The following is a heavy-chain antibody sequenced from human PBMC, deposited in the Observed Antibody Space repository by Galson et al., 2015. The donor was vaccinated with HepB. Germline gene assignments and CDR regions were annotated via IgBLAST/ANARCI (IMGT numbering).Heavy chain of an antibody. J-gene: IGHJ6*02. D-gene: IGHD5-18*01. CDR1: GFIFTDYY. V-gene: IGHV3-11*01. CDR3: ARDLRIQPNYFYFYGMDV. Sequence: SLRLSCAASGFIFTDYYMSWIRQAPGRGLEWVSYISGSGSTKFYGDSVKGRFTISRDNAKNSVYLQMNSLRAEDTAVYYCARDLRIQPNYFYFYGMDVWGQGTLVTVSS. CDR2: ISGSGSTK.